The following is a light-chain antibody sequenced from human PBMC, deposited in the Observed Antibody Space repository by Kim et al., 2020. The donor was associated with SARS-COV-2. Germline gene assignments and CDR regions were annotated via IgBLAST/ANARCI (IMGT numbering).Light chain of an antibody. CDR2: EAS. J-gene: IGKJ4*01. V-gene: IGKV1D-12*01. CDR3: QQAHGFPLT. CDR1: QDISSW. Sequence: ASVGERVTITCRASQDISSWLAWYQQKPGKAPKVLIYEASNLQSGVPSRFSGSGSGTDFTLTINSLQPEDFATYYCQQAHGFPLTFGGGTKVDIK.